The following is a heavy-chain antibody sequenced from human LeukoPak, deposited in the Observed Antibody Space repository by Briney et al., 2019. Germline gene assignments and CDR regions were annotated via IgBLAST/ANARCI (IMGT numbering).Heavy chain of an antibody. D-gene: IGHD2-15*01. CDR3: PRGYCSGGSCYHGPPHYFDY. J-gene: IGHJ4*02. CDR1: GGSISSYY. CDR2: IYYSGST. V-gene: IGHV4-59*01. Sequence: SETLSLTCTVSGGSISSYYWSWIRQPPGKGLEWIGYIYYSGSTNYNPSLKSRVTISVDTSKNQFSLKLSSVSAADTAVYYCPRGYCSGGSCYHGPPHYFDYWGQGTLVTVSS.